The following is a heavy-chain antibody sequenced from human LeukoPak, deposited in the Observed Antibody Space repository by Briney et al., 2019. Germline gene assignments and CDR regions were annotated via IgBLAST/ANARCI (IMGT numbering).Heavy chain of an antibody. CDR3: ARVAVGATTDVFDI. CDR1: GGSISGGSYS. J-gene: IGHJ3*02. Sequence: NPSETLSLTCTVSGGSISGGSYSWSWIRQPAGKGLEWIGRICTSGSTNYNPSLKSRVTISVDTSKNQFSLKLSSVTAADTAVYYCARVAVGATTDVFDIWGQGTMVTVSS. D-gene: IGHD1-26*01. V-gene: IGHV4-61*02. CDR2: ICTSGST.